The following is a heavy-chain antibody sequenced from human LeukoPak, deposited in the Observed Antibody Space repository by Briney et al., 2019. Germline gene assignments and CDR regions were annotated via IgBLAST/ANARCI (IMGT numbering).Heavy chain of an antibody. J-gene: IGHJ3*02. Sequence: SVKVSCKASGGTFSSYAISWVRQAPGQGLEWMGRIIPILGIANYAQKFQGRVTITADKSTSTAYMELSSLRSEDTAVYYCARGRSSSANDAFDIWGQGTMVTVSS. CDR3: ARGRSSSANDAFDI. D-gene: IGHD2-2*01. CDR2: IIPILGIA. CDR1: GGTFSSYA. V-gene: IGHV1-69*04.